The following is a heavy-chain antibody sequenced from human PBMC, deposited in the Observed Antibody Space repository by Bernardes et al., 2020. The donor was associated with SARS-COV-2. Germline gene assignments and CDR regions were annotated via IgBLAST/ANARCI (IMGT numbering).Heavy chain of an antibody. D-gene: IGHD3-22*01. V-gene: IGHV3-48*01. Sequence: GGSLRLSCVASGFTFSDYSMNWVRRAPGKGLEWVSYINSGSSTIYYADSVKGRLTISRDNAKNSLYLQMHSLRAEDTAVYYCARLIYDSTFFPMDVWGQGTTVTVSS. J-gene: IGHJ6*02. CDR3: ARLIYDSTFFPMDV. CDR2: INSGSSTI. CDR1: GFTFSDYS.